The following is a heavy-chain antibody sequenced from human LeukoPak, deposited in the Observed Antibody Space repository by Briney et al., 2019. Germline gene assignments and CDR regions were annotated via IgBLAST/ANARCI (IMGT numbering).Heavy chain of an antibody. J-gene: IGHJ6*03. CDR1: GGSISSYY. CDR2: IYTSGST. Sequence: SETLSLTCTVSGGSISSYYWSWIRQPPGKGLEWIGYIYTSGSTNYNPSLKSRVTISVDTSKNQFSLKLSSVTAADTAVYYCARHSGFWSGNYYYYYMDVWGKGTTVTVSS. V-gene: IGHV4-4*09. CDR3: ARHSGFWSGNYYYYYMDV. D-gene: IGHD3-3*01.